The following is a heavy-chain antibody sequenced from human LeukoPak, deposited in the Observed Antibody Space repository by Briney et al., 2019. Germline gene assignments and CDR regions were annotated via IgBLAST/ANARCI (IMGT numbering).Heavy chain of an antibody. CDR1: GASISGKY. V-gene: IGHV4-59*06. Sequence: SETLSLTCTVSGASISGKYWSWIRQSPGKGLEWIGYIYYSGSTYYNPSLKSRVTISVDTSKNQFSLKLSSVTAADTAVYYCARGGPASPAGADYWGQGTLVTVSS. J-gene: IGHJ4*02. D-gene: IGHD2-2*01. CDR2: IYYSGST. CDR3: ARGGPASPAGADY.